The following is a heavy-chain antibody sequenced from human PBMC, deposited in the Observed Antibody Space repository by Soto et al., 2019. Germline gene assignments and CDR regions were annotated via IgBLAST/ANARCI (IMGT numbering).Heavy chain of an antibody. V-gene: IGHV3-48*02. D-gene: IGHD2-2*01. CDR2: ISRSSSTI. Sequence: EVQLVESGGGLVQPGGSLRLSCAASGFTFSSYSMNWVRQAPGKGLEWVSYISRSSSTIYYADSVKGRFTISRDNAKNSLYLQMNSLRDEDTAVYYCARDSPGYCSSTSCYGDWGQGTLVTVSS. CDR3: ARDSPGYCSSTSCYGD. CDR1: GFTFSSYS. J-gene: IGHJ4*02.